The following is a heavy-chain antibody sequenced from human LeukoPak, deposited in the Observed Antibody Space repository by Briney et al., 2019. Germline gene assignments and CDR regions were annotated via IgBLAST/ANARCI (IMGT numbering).Heavy chain of an antibody. D-gene: IGHD3-22*01. CDR1: GYTFTGYY. CDR2: INPNSGGT. J-gene: IGHJ4*02. Sequence: GASVTVSCKASGYTFTGYYMHWVRQAPGQGLEWMGWINPNSGGTNYAQKFQGRVTMTRDTSISTAYMELSRLRSDDTAVYYCAREASSGYYERFFDYWGQGTLVTVSS. CDR3: AREASSGYYERFFDY. V-gene: IGHV1-2*02.